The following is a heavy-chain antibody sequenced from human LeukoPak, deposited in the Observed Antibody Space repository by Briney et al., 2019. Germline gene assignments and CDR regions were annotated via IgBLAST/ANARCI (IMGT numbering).Heavy chain of an antibody. Sequence: SETLSLTCTVSGGSISSYYWSWIRQPPGRGREWIGYISYSGSTNYNPSLRSRVTISVDTSKNQFSLKLSSVTAADTAVYYCARHSSSRGTSSLFDYWGQGTLVTVSS. CDR1: GGSISSYY. D-gene: IGHD2-2*01. J-gene: IGHJ4*02. CDR2: ISYSGST. V-gene: IGHV4-59*08. CDR3: ARHSSSRGTSSLFDY.